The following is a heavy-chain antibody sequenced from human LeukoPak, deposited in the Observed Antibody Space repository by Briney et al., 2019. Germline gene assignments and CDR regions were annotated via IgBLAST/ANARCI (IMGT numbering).Heavy chain of an antibody. CDR1: GGSISSYY. J-gene: IGHJ4*02. CDR3: AFSSGYSYGHGLDY. V-gene: IGHV4-59*01. Sequence: PSETLSLTCTVSGGSISSYYWSWIRQPPGKGLEWIGYIYYSGSTNYNPPLKSRVTISVDTSKNQFSLKLSSVTAADTAVYYCAFSSGYSYGHGLDYWGQGTLVTVSS. CDR2: IYYSGST. D-gene: IGHD5-18*01.